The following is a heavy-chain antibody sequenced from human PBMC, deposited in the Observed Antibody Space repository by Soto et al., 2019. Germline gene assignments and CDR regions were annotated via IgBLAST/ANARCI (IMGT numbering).Heavy chain of an antibody. CDR3: ARDRRDYGDYNWFDP. V-gene: IGHV1-18*01. D-gene: IGHD4-17*01. Sequence: QVPLVQSGAEVKKPGASVKVSCKASGYTFTSYGISWVRQAPGQGLEWMGWISAYNGNTNYAQKLQGRVTMTTDTSTSTAYMELRSLRSDDTAVYYCARDRRDYGDYNWFDPWGQGTLVTVSS. CDR2: ISAYNGNT. CDR1: GYTFTSYG. J-gene: IGHJ5*02.